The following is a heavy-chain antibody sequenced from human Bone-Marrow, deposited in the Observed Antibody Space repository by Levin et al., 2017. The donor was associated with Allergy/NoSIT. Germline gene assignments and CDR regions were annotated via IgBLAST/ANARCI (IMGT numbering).Heavy chain of an antibody. CDR3: ARAKETYGSGSYYDYFDY. V-gene: IGHV2-5*02. J-gene: IGHJ4*02. CDR1: GISLSISGVG. CDR2: IYWDDDK. Sequence: SGPTLVKPTQTLTLTCTFSGISLSISGVGVGWIRQPPGKALEWLALIYWDDDKRYSPSLKSRLTITKDTSKDQVVLTMTNMDSVDTATYYCARAKETYGSGSYYDYFDYWGQGTLVTVSS. D-gene: IGHD3-10*01.